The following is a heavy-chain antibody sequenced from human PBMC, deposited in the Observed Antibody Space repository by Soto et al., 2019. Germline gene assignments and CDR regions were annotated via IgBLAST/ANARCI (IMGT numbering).Heavy chain of an antibody. V-gene: IGHV3-23*01. CDR2: ISGSGGST. D-gene: IGHD3-10*01. J-gene: IGHJ6*02. Sequence: EVQLLESGGGLVQPGGSLRLSCAASGFTFSSYAMSWVRQAPGKGLEWVSAISGSGGSTYYADSVKGRFTISRDNSKNTLYLQMNSLRAEDTAVYYCAKDNMVRGVIPYYYYGMDVWGQGTTVTVSS. CDR1: GFTFSSYA. CDR3: AKDNMVRGVIPYYYYGMDV.